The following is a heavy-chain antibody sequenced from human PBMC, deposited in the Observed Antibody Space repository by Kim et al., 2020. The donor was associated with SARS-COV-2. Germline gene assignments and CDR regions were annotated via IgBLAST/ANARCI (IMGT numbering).Heavy chain of an antibody. Sequence: GGSLRLSCEASGFTFSSYEMNWVRQAPGKGLEWVSYIRSSGRTVYYADSVKGRFTISRDNAKNSLYLQMNSLRAEDTAVYFCASATLDSSGYIYYFDYWG. D-gene: IGHD3-22*01. J-gene: IGHJ4*01. CDR3: ASATLDSSGYIYYFDY. CDR1: GFTFSSYE. V-gene: IGHV3-48*03. CDR2: IRSSGRTV.